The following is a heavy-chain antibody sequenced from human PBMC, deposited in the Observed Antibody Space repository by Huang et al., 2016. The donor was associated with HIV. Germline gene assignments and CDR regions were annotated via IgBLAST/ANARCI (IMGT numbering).Heavy chain of an antibody. J-gene: IGHJ6*02. Sequence: QVQLQQWGAGLLKASETLSLTCAVYGGSFSGYYWSWTRQPPGKGVEWIGESNHIGSTNYTPSLRSRVTISVDTSKNQFSLKLSSVTAADTAVYCCARGAVRYFDRGGTRYYGMDVWGQGTTVTVSS. CDR3: ARGAVRYFDRGGTRYYGMDV. D-gene: IGHD3-9*01. CDR1: GGSFSGYY. V-gene: IGHV4-34*02. CDR2: SNHIGST.